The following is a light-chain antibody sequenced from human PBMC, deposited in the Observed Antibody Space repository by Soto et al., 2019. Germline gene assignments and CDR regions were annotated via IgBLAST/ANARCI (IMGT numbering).Light chain of an antibody. Sequence: AIQMTQSPSSFSASTGDRVTITCRASQGISNWLAWYQQKPGKAPKLLIYGASTLETGVPPRFGGSGSGTEFTLTITGLQSDDFATYFCQHYKSYPWTFGQGTTVEVK. CDR1: QGISNW. V-gene: IGKV1-8*01. J-gene: IGKJ1*01. CDR3: QHYKSYPWT. CDR2: GAS.